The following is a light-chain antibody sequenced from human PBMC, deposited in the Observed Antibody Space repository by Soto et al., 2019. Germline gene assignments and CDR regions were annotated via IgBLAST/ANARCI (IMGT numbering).Light chain of an antibody. Sequence: EIVMTQSPATLSVSAGERVTLSCRASQSVSSNLAWYQQKPGQAPRLLIYGASTRATGIPARFSGSGSGTDFTLTISGLQSEDFAVYYCQQYNNWPPLTFGGGTKVEIK. CDR3: QQYNNWPPLT. CDR1: QSVSSN. J-gene: IGKJ4*01. CDR2: GAS. V-gene: IGKV3D-15*01.